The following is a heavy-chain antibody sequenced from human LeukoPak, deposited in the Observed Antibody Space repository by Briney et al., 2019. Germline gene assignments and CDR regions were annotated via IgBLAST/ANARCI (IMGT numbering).Heavy chain of an antibody. D-gene: IGHD4-23*01. V-gene: IGHV1-69*13. CDR2: IIPIFGTA. Sequence: VASVKVSCKASGGTFSSHAISWVRQAPGQGLEWMGGIIPIFGTANYAQKFQGRVTITADESTSTAYMELSSLRSEDTAVYYCARGSVDYGGNTRVTEFDYWGQGTLVTVSS. CDR3: ARGSVDYGGNTRVTEFDY. CDR1: GGTFSSHA. J-gene: IGHJ4*02.